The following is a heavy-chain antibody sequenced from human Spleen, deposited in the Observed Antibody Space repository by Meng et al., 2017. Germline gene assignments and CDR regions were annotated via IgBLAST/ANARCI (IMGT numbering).Heavy chain of an antibody. Sequence: GESLKISCAASGFTFSSYEMNWVRQAPGKGLEWVSLISWDGGSTYYADSVKGRFTISRDNSKNSLYLQMNSLRTEDTALYYCAKGERWLQFGVGYFQHWGQGTLVTVSS. V-gene: IGHV3-43*02. D-gene: IGHD5-24*01. CDR2: ISWDGGST. CDR3: AKGERWLQFGVGYFQH. CDR1: GFTFSSYE. J-gene: IGHJ1*01.